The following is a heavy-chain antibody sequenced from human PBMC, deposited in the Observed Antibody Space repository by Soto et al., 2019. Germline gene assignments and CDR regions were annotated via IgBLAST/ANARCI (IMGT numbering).Heavy chain of an antibody. CDR3: ARDQTTGDWFDA. CDR1: GFDFNNYW. D-gene: IGHD4-17*01. Sequence: EVQLVESGGGLVQPGGSLRLSCGASGFDFNNYWMHWVRQDPGKGLVWVSRINGDGSDTKYADSVKGRFTISRDNAKKTEYLQMNSLRAEDTAVYYCARDQTTGDWFDAWGQGTLVTVSS. V-gene: IGHV3-74*03. CDR2: INGDGSDT. J-gene: IGHJ5*02.